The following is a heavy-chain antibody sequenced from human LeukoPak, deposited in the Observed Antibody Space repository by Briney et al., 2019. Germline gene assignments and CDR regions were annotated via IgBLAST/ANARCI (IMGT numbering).Heavy chain of an antibody. CDR2: IWYDGSKA. CDR1: GFTFTNCG. J-gene: IGHJ4*02. Sequence: PGGSLRLSCTTSGFTFTNCGINWVRQAPVKGLEWVAAIWYDGSKASYTDSVKGRFTVSRDISKNTVYLQMNGLKAEDTAVYYCARWNSYGYYFDYWGQGTLVTVSS. CDR3: ARWNSYGYYFDY. V-gene: IGHV3-33*01. D-gene: IGHD5-18*01.